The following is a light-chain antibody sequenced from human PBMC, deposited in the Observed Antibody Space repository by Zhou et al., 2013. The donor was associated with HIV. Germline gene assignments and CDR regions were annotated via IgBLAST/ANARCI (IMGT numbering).Light chain of an antibody. Sequence: DILMTQSPSTLSASVGDRVTITCRASQSISIWLAWYQQKPGKAPKVLIYKASSLESGVPSRFSGSGSGTEFTLTISGLQPDDFATYYCQQYASYSQTFGQGTKVDIK. CDR3: QQYASYSQT. CDR2: KAS. V-gene: IGKV1-5*03. CDR1: QSISIW. J-gene: IGKJ1*01.